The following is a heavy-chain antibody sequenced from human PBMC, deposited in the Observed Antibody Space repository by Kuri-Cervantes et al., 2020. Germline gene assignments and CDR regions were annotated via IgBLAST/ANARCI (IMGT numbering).Heavy chain of an antibody. V-gene: IGHV3-43D*04. CDR1: GFTFDDYA. Sequence: GGSLRLSCAASGFTFDDYAMHWVRQAPGKGLEWVSLISWDGGSTYYADSVKGRFTISRDNAKNSLYLQMSSLRVDDTAVYFCARYSGSNGFVYWGQGTLVTVSS. D-gene: IGHD1-26*01. CDR3: ARYSGSNGFVY. J-gene: IGHJ4*02. CDR2: ISWDGGST.